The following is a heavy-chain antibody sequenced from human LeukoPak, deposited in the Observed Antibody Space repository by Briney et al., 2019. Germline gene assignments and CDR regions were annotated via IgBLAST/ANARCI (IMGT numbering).Heavy chain of an antibody. V-gene: IGHV3-30*04. CDR1: GFTFSSYA. D-gene: IGHD6-13*01. Sequence: GRSLRLSCAASGFTFSSYAMHWVRQAPGKGLEWVAVISYDGSNKYYADSVKGRFTISRDNSKNTLYLQMNSLRAEDTAVYYCARVISESSSYYDYWGQGTLVTVSS. J-gene: IGHJ4*02. CDR2: ISYDGSNK. CDR3: ARVISESSSYYDY.